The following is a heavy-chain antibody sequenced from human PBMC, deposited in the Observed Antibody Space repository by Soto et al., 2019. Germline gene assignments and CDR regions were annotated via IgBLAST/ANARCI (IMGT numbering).Heavy chain of an antibody. J-gene: IGHJ4*02. Sequence: QVQLVESGGGVVQPGRSLRLSCAASGFTFSSYGMHWVRQAPGKGLEWVALISYDGNSKYYADSVKGRFTISRDNSKNTLYLQMNSLRTEDTAVFYCAKGGGSSWFEYYFDYWGQGTLVTVSS. D-gene: IGHD6-13*01. CDR1: GFTFSSYG. CDR3: AKGGGSSWFEYYFDY. V-gene: IGHV3-30*18. CDR2: ISYDGNSK.